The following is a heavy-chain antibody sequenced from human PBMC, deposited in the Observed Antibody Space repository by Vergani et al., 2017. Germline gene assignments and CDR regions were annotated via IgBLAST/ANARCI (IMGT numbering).Heavy chain of an antibody. V-gene: IGHV3-30-3*01. D-gene: IGHD2-15*01. CDR1: GFTFSSYA. CDR3: AGFSTTLLSPAFDI. Sequence: QVQLVESGGGVVQPGRSLRLSCAASGFTFSSYAMHWVRQAPGKGLEWVAVISYDGSNKYYADSVKGRFTSSRDNSKNTLYLQMNSLRAEDTSVYYCAGFSTTLLSPAFDIWGQGTMVTVSS. CDR2: ISYDGSNK. J-gene: IGHJ3*02.